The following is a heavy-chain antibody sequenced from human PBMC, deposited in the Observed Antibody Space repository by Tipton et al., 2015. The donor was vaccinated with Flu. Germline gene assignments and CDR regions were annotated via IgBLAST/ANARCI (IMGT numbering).Heavy chain of an antibody. V-gene: IGHV4-61*02. CDR1: GGSISSGSYY. D-gene: IGHD5-24*01. Sequence: TLPLTCTVSGGSISSGSYYWSWIRQPAGKGLEWIGRIYTSGSTNYNPSLKSRVTISVDTSKNQFSLKLSSVTAADTAVYYCARGGDGYNPIDYWGQGTLVTVSS. J-gene: IGHJ4*02. CDR3: ARGGDGYNPIDY. CDR2: IYTSGST.